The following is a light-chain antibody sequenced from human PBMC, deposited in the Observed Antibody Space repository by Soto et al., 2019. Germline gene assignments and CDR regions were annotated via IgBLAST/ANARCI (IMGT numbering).Light chain of an antibody. CDR2: GAS. CDR1: QSVSNSY. V-gene: IGKV3-20*01. Sequence: EIVLTQSPGTLSLSPGERATLSCRASQSVSNSYLAWYQQKPGRAPRLLIYGASSRATDIPDRFSGSGSGTDFTLTISRLEPVDSAVYYCQQYGSSPTTFGHGTKVEIK. CDR3: QQYGSSPTT. J-gene: IGKJ1*01.